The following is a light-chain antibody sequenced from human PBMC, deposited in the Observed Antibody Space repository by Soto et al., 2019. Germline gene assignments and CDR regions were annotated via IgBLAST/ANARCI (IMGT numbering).Light chain of an antibody. V-gene: IGLV2-14*03. CDR3: NSWTTSTTMI. CDR2: DVN. CDR1: SSDIGAYNF. Sequence: QSVLTQPASVSGSPGQSSTISCTGTSSDIGAYNFVSWYQQHPGKAPKLMLYDVNIRPSGVSNRFSGSKSGNTASLTISGLQAEDEADYYCNSWTTSTTMIFGGGTKVTVL. J-gene: IGLJ2*01.